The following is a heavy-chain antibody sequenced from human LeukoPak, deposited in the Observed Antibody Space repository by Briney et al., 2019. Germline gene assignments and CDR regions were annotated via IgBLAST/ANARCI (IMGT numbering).Heavy chain of an antibody. D-gene: IGHD3-22*01. V-gene: IGHV1-69*06. J-gene: IGHJ3*01. CDR2: IIPIFGTA. Sequence: ASVKVSCKASGGTFSSYAISWVRQAPGRGLEWMGGIIPIFGTANYAQKFQGRVTITADKSTSTAYMELSSLRSEDTAVYYCASLYDSSGYCWGQGTMVTVSS. CDR3: ASLYDSSGYC. CDR1: GGTFSSYA.